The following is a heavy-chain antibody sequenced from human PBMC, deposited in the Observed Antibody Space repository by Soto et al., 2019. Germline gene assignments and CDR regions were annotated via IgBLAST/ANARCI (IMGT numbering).Heavy chain of an antibody. CDR1: GASSINGGYY. CDR3: TRHAPYDGFDY. D-gene: IGHD3-3*01. J-gene: IGHJ4*02. CDR2: MLYTGNT. V-gene: IGHV4-39*01. Sequence: QVQLQESGPRLKKPSETLSLTCSVSGASSINGGYYWAWIRQPPGEGLEWIGSMLYTGNTFYKPSLRSRVTISADTSKNQFSLRLDSVTATDSAIYYCTRHAPYDGFDYWGQGTLLSVSS.